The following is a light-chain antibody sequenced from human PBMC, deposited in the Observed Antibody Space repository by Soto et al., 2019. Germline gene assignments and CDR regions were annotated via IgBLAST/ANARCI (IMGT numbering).Light chain of an antibody. Sequence: QSVLTQPASVSGSPGQSITISCTGTSSDVGGYNYVSWYQQHPGKAPKLMIYDVSKRPSGVSNRISGSKSGNTASLTISGLQAEDEADYYCRSYASSGTSVVFGGGTKLAVL. CDR1: SSDVGGYNY. CDR2: DVS. CDR3: RSYASSGTSVV. J-gene: IGLJ3*02. V-gene: IGLV2-14*01.